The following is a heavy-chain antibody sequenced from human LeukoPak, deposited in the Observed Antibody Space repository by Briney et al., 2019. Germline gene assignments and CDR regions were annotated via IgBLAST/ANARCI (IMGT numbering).Heavy chain of an antibody. D-gene: IGHD2-2*01. CDR3: AKDPTYCSSTSCYWYGMDV. Sequence: GGSLRLSCAASGFTFSSYAMHWVRQAPGKGLEWVAVISYDGSNKYYADSVKGRFTISRDNSKNTLYLQMNSLRAEDTAVYYCAKDPTYCSSTSCYWYGMDVWGQGTTVTVSS. CDR1: GFTFSSYA. J-gene: IGHJ6*02. CDR2: ISYDGSNK. V-gene: IGHV3-30-3*01.